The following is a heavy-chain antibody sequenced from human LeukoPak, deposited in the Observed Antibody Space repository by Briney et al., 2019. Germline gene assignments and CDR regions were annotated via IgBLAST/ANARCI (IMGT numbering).Heavy chain of an antibody. CDR1: GFTFSSYA. Sequence: GGSLRLSCAASGFTFSSYAMHWVRQAPGKGLEWVAVISYDGSNKYYADSVKGRFTISRDNSKNTLYLQMNSLRAEDTAVYYCAREAFSFDYWGQGTLVTVSS. J-gene: IGHJ4*02. V-gene: IGHV3-30-3*01. CDR3: AREAFSFDY. CDR2: ISYDGSNK.